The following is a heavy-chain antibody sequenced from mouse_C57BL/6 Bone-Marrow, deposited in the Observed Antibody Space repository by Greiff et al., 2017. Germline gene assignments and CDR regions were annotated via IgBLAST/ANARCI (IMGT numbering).Heavy chain of an antibody. J-gene: IGHJ1*03. CDR1: GFSLTSYG. CDR2: IWRGGST. V-gene: IGHV2-5*01. CDR3: ATSYYYGPRESSWYFDV. Sequence: VQLQQSGPGLVQPSQSLSITCTVSGFSLTSYGVHWVRQSPGKGLEWLGVIWRGGSTDYNAAFMSRLSITKDNSKSQVFFKMNSLQADDTAIYYCATSYYYGPRESSWYFDVWGTGTTVTVSS. D-gene: IGHD1-1*01.